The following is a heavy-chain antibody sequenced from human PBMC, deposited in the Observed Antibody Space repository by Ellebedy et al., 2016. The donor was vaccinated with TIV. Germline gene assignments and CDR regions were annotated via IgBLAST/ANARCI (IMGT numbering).Heavy chain of an antibody. Sequence: AASVKVSCKASGYTFSNYFVHWVRQAPGQGLEWMGIINPSSGSTTYAQKLQGRLTMTRDTSTSTVYMELSSLRSEDTAVYYCTRTLLRGRPGMDVWGQGTTVTVSS. CDR3: TRTLLRGRPGMDV. CDR1: GYTFSNYF. V-gene: IGHV1-46*04. CDR2: INPSSGST. J-gene: IGHJ6*02. D-gene: IGHD3-10*01.